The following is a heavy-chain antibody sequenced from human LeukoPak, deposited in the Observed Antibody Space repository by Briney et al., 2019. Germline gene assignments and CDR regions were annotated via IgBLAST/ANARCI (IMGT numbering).Heavy chain of an antibody. V-gene: IGHV1-18*04. CDR1: GYTFTIYG. D-gene: IGHD6-13*01. CDR3: ARAILRGTAPYYFDY. Sequence: ASVKVSCKASGYTFTIYGISWVRQAPGQGLERMGWISAYNGNTNYAQKLQGRVTMTTDTSTSTAYMELRSLRSDDTAVYYCARAILRGTAPYYFDYWGQGTLVTVSS. J-gene: IGHJ4*02. CDR2: ISAYNGNT.